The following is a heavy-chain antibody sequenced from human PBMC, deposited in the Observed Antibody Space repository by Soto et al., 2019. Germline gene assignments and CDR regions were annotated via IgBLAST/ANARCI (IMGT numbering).Heavy chain of an antibody. J-gene: IGHJ6*02. CDR3: AKVRIAARPAYYYYGMDV. D-gene: IGHD6-6*01. Sequence: GGSLRLSCAASGFTFSSYAMSWVRQAPGKGLEWVSAISGSGGSTYYADSVKGRFTISRDNSKNTLYLQMNSLRAEETAVYYCAKVRIAARPAYYYYGMDVWGQGTTVTVSS. V-gene: IGHV3-23*01. CDR1: GFTFSSYA. CDR2: ISGSGGST.